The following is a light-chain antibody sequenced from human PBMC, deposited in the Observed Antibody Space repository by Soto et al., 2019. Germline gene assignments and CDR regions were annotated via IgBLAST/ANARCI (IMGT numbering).Light chain of an antibody. J-gene: IGKJ4*01. V-gene: IGKV3-11*01. Sequence: EIVLTQSPATLSLSPGERATLSCRASQSVSSYLAWYQQKPGQAPRLLIYEASNRTTGIPARFSGSGSGTDFPLTSSILEPEDVAVYYCQHRSNWLTFGGGTKVEIK. CDR1: QSVSSY. CDR2: EAS. CDR3: QHRSNWLT.